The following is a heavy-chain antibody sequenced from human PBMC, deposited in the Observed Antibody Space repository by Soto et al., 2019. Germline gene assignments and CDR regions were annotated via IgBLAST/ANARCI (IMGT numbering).Heavy chain of an antibody. CDR3: AKGSGNAPPLHWFDP. J-gene: IGHJ5*02. CDR1: GYTFTSYA. Sequence: ASVKVSCKASGYTFTSYAMHWVRQAPGQRLERMGWINTGNGNTKYSQKFQGRVTITRDTSASTAYMELSSLRSEDTAVYYCAKGSGNAPPLHWFDPWGQGTLVTVSS. D-gene: IGHD3-10*01. CDR2: INTGNGNT. V-gene: IGHV1-3*04.